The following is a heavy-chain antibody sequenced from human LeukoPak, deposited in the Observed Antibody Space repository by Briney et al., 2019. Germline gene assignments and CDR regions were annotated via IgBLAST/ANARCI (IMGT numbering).Heavy chain of an antibody. CDR3: ARDLGYYGSGSYYKALGY. J-gene: IGHJ4*02. CDR1: GFTFSSYW. D-gene: IGHD3-10*01. V-gene: IGHV3-7*01. Sequence: GGSLRLSCAASGFTFSSYWMSWVRQAPGKGLEWVASIKQDGSEKYYVDSMKGRFTISRDNAKNSLYLQMNSLRAEDTAVYYCARDLGYYGSGSYYKALGYWGQGTLVTVSS. CDR2: IKQDGSEK.